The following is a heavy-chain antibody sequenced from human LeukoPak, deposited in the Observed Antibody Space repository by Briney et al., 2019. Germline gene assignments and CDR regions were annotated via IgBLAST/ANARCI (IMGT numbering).Heavy chain of an antibody. V-gene: IGHV3-74*01. CDR3: ARDPPEWELPPDY. J-gene: IGHJ4*02. CDR2: ISSDGSTT. CDR1: GFTFSTYW. D-gene: IGHD1-26*01. Sequence: PGRSLRLSCAASGFTFSTYWMHWVRQAPGKGLVWVSRISSDGSTTSYADSVKGRFTISRDNAKNTLYLQMDSLRAEDTAVYYCARDPPEWELPPDYWGQGTLVTVSS.